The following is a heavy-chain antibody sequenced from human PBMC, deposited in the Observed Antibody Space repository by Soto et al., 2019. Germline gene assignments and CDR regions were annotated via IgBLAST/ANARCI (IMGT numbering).Heavy chain of an antibody. D-gene: IGHD3-3*01. CDR2: IHHSGST. CDR1: GGSITSDDW. CDR3: AKSGYFSLDY. J-gene: IGHJ4*02. Sequence: PSETLSLTCAVSGGSITSDDWWNWVRQPPEKGLEWIGEIHHSGSTNYNPSLKSRVTISVDKSKSQFSLNLTSVTAADTAIYYCAKSGYFSLDYWGQGTPVTVSS. V-gene: IGHV4-4*02.